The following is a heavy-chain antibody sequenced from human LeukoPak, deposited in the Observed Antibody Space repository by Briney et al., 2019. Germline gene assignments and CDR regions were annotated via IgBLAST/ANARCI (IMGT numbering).Heavy chain of an antibody. CDR2: MNPNSGNT. V-gene: IGHV1-8*01. CDR1: GYTFTSYD. CDR3: ARGAYYYDSSGYYGKDIDY. Sequence: ASVKVSCKASGYTFTSYDINWVRQATGQGLEWMGWMNPNSGNTGYAQKFQGRVTMTRNTSISTAYMELSSLRSEDTAVYYCARGAYYYDSSGYYGKDIDYWGQGTLVTVSS. D-gene: IGHD3-22*01. J-gene: IGHJ4*02.